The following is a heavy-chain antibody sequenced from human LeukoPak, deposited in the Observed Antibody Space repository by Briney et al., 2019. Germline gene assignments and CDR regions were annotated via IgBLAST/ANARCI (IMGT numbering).Heavy chain of an antibody. D-gene: IGHD6-19*01. Sequence: SETLSLTCAVSGGSISSSNWWSWVRQPPGKGLEWIGEIYHSGSTNYNPSLKSRVTISVDTSKNQFSLKLRFVTAADTAVYYCAREAVAGGYYFDYWGQGTLVTVSS. CDR1: GGSISSSNW. V-gene: IGHV4-4*02. CDR3: AREAVAGGYYFDY. J-gene: IGHJ4*02. CDR2: IYHSGST.